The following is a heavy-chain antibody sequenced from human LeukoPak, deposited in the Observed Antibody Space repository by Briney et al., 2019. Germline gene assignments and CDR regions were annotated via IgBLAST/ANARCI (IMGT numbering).Heavy chain of an antibody. V-gene: IGHV4-59*01. CDR1: GGSISSYY. D-gene: IGHD3-3*01. J-gene: IGHJ6*02. Sequence: SETLSLTCTVSGGSISSYYWSWIRQPPGKGLEWIGYIYYSGSTNYNPSLKSRVTISVDTSKNQFSLKLSSVTAADTAVYYCARDCALPYYDFWSGFGGNYYGMDVWGQGTTATVSS. CDR2: IYYSGST. CDR3: ARDCALPYYDFWSGFGGNYYGMDV.